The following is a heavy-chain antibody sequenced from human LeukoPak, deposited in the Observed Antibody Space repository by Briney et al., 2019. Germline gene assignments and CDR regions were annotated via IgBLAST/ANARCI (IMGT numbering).Heavy chain of an antibody. J-gene: IGHJ4*02. CDR3: ARGAILAVAGDF. Sequence: PGGSLRLSCAASGFTFNRNNMNWVRQAPGKGLEWVSYISSTSITMYYADSVKGRFTISRDNAKNSLYLQMNSLRADDTAVYYCARGAILAVAGDFWGQGTLVTVSS. CDR2: ISSTSITM. CDR1: GFTFNRNN. V-gene: IGHV3-48*01. D-gene: IGHD6-19*01.